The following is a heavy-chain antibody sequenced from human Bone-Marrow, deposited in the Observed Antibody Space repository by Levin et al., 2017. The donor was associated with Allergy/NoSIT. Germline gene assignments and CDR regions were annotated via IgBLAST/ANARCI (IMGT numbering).Heavy chain of an antibody. CDR1: GYSFTSYW. Sequence: KVSCKGSGYSFTSYWIGWVRQMPGKGLEWMGIIYPGDSDTRYSPSFQGQVTISADKSISTAYLQWSSLKASDTAMYYCARMSTGGSSTSLYYYGMDVWGQGTTVTVSS. CDR3: ARMSTGGSSTSLYYYGMDV. J-gene: IGHJ6*02. CDR2: IYPGDSDT. D-gene: IGHD2-2*01. V-gene: IGHV5-51*01.